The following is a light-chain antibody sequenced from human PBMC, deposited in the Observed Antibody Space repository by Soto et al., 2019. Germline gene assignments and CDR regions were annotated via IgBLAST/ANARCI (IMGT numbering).Light chain of an antibody. CDR3: QHYRTS. V-gene: IGKV3-20*01. Sequence: EIVLTQSPGTQSLSPGERATLSCRASQSVSSSYLAWYQQKPDQAPRQLIYGASNRATGIPDRFSGSGSGTDFTLTITRLEPEDFAVHYCQHYRTSFGGGTRVEIK. CDR1: QSVSSSY. CDR2: GAS. J-gene: IGKJ4*01.